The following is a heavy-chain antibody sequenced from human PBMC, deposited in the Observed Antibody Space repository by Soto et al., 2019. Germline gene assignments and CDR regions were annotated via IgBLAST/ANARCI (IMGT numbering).Heavy chain of an antibody. CDR3: ARGRGAAADYFDF. CDR1: GFTFSDYY. Sequence: QVQLVESGGGLVKPGGSLRLSCAVSGFTFSDYYMTWIRQAPGKGLEWVSYISSSTSHTNNADSVKGRFTISRDNAKNSLFVQMNSLRAEDTAVYYCARGRGAAADYFDFWGQGTLVTVSS. V-gene: IGHV3-11*05. D-gene: IGHD6-13*01. CDR2: ISSSTSHT. J-gene: IGHJ4*02.